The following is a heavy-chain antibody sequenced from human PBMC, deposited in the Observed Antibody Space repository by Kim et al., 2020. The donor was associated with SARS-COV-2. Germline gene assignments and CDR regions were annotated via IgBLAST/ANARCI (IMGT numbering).Heavy chain of an antibody. V-gene: IGHV1-18*01. CDR2: ISAYNGNT. D-gene: IGHD3-22*01. CDR3: ARDRYYYDSSGYQPTDY. Sequence: ASVKVSCKASGYTFTSYGINWVRQAPGQGLEWMGWISAYNGNTNYAQKLQGRVTMTTDTSTSTAYMELRSLRSDDTAVYYCARDRYYYDSSGYQPTDYWGQGTLVTVSS. CDR1: GYTFTSYG. J-gene: IGHJ4*02.